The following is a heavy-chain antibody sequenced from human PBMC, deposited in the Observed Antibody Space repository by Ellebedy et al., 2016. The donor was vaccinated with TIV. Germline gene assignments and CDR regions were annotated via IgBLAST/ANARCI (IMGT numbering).Heavy chain of an antibody. D-gene: IGHD3-9*01. V-gene: IGHV3-23*01. CDR2: ISGGGGST. Sequence: GESLKISCAASGFTFSSYAMTWVRQAPGKGLEWVSSISGGGGSTYYADSVKGRFTISRDNSKNPLFLQMNSLRAEDTAVYYFAKPYDILISPFHHWGQGTLVTVSS. J-gene: IGHJ1*01. CDR1: GFTFSSYA. CDR3: AKPYDILISPFHH.